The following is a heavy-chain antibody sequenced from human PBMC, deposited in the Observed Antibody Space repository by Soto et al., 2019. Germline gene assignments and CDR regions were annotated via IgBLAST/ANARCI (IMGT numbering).Heavy chain of an antibody. V-gene: IGHV1-69*01. CDR1: GGTFSIYA. J-gene: IGHJ5*02. Sequence: QVQLVQSGAEVKKPGSSVKVSCKASGGTFSIYAISWVRQAPGQGLEWMGGIIPIFGTANYAQKFQGRVTITADESTSTDYMELSSLRSEDTAVYYCARDLDDYGVRWFDPWGQGTLVTVSS. CDR3: ARDLDDYGVRWFDP. D-gene: IGHD4-17*01. CDR2: IIPIFGTA.